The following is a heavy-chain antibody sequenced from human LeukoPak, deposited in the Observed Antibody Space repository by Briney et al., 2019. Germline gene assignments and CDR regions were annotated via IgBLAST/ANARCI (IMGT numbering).Heavy chain of an antibody. CDR3: AKAGNPFVWFDP. CDR2: ISYDRSNK. V-gene: IGHV3-30*18. CDR1: VFSFSNYA. J-gene: IGHJ5*02. D-gene: IGHD4-23*01. Sequence: GCSLRLPCPPSVFSFSNYAMQWVRQAPAKGLAGVAVISYDRSNKYYADSVKGRFNISRDNSKNPLYLQMNSMRAEDTAVYYCAKAGNPFVWFDPWGQGTLVTVSS.